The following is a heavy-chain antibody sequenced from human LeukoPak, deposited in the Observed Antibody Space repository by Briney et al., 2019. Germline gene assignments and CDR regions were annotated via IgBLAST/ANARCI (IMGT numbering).Heavy chain of an antibody. CDR2: VNPNSGGA. D-gene: IGHD2/OR15-2a*01. Sequence: ASVKVSCKTSGYKFNDYYIHWVRQAPGQGLEWMGWVNPNSGGANYAQKFQGRGIMTRDTSIRTAYMEFTRLTSNDTAVYFCARVESMLQPFDVWGQGTMVTVSS. CDR1: GYKFNDYY. V-gene: IGHV1-2*02. J-gene: IGHJ3*01. CDR3: ARVESMLQPFDV.